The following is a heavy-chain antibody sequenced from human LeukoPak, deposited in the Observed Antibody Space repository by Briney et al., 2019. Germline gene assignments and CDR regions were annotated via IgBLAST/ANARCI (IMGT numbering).Heavy chain of an antibody. CDR3: AKDRAWGAFDY. V-gene: IGHV3-23*01. Sequence: PGGSLRLSCVASGFIFSIHGMNWVRQAPGKGLEWVSGIVGNAGRTYYADSVKGRFTISRDNSKNTLYLQMNSLRAEDTAIYYCAKDRAWGAFDYWGQGTLVTVSS. CDR1: GFIFSIHG. J-gene: IGHJ4*02. D-gene: IGHD1-26*01. CDR2: IVGNAGRT.